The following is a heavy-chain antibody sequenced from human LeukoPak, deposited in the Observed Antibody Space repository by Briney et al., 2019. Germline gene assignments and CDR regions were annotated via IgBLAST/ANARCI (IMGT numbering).Heavy chain of an antibody. D-gene: IGHD7-27*01. V-gene: IGHV3-7*05. Sequence: GGSLRLSCAASGFNFSSYWMSWVRQAPGKGLEWVANIKQDGSEKYYVDSVKSRFTISRDNAKNSLYLQMNSLRAEDTAVYYCARDWGPTRPFDYWGQGTLVTVSS. CDR2: IKQDGSEK. J-gene: IGHJ4*02. CDR1: GFNFSSYW. CDR3: ARDWGPTRPFDY.